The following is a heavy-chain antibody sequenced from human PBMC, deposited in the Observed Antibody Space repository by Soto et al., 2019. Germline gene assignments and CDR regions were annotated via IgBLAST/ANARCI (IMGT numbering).Heavy chain of an antibody. CDR1: SGSISSSNW. J-gene: IGHJ3*02. V-gene: IGHV4-4*02. D-gene: IGHD3-3*01. CDR3: ARVSPYYDFWSGYFGAFDI. Sequence: SETLSLTCAVSSGSISSSNWWSWVRQPPGKGLEWIGEIYHSGSTNYNPSLKSRVTISVDKSKNQFSLKLSSVTAADTAVYYCARVSPYYDFWSGYFGAFDIWGQGTMVTVSS. CDR2: IYHSGST.